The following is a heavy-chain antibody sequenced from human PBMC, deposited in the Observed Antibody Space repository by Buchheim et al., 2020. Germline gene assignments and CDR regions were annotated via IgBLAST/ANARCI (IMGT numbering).Heavy chain of an antibody. Sequence: QVQLVESGGGVVQPGRSLRLSCAASGFTFSSYAMHWVRQAPGKGLEWVAVISYDGSNKYYADSVKGRFTISRDHSKNTLYLQMNSLRAEDTAVYYCARDPASLEWLFNFDYWGQGTL. J-gene: IGHJ4*02. CDR3: ARDPASLEWLFNFDY. CDR1: GFTFSSYA. CDR2: ISYDGSNK. V-gene: IGHV3-30-3*01. D-gene: IGHD3-3*01.